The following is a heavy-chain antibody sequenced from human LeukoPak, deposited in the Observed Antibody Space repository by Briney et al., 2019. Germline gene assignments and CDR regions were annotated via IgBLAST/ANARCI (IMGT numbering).Heavy chain of an antibody. CDR3: ATNQDTVTTNY. J-gene: IGHJ4*02. CDR1: GFTFSSYG. D-gene: IGHD4-11*01. V-gene: IGHV3-30*02. CDR2: IWYDGSNK. Sequence: GGSLRLSCAASGFTFSSYGMHWVRQAPGKGLEWVAVIWYDGSNKYYADSVKGRFTISRDNSKNTLYLQMNSLRAEDTAVYYCATNQDTVTTNYWGQGTLVTVSS.